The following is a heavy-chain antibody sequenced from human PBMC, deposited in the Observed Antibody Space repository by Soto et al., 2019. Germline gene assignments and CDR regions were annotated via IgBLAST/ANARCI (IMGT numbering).Heavy chain of an antibody. D-gene: IGHD4-17*01. V-gene: IGHV1-69*13. J-gene: IGHJ4*02. CDR3: ARDEGYGDYVVGAY. CDR2: IIPIFGTA. Sequence: SVKVSFKASGGTFSSYAISWVRQAPGQGLEWMGGIIPIFGTANYAQKFQGRVTITADESTSTAYMELSSLRSEDTAVYYCARDEGYGDYVVGAYWGQGTLVTVSS. CDR1: GGTFSSYA.